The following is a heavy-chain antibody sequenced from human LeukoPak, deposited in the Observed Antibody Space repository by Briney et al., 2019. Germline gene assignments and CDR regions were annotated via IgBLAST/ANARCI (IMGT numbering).Heavy chain of an antibody. D-gene: IGHD5-18*01. CDR2: INPNSGGT. V-gene: IGHV1-2*02. J-gene: IGHJ6*03. CDR3: ASMPDTAMVTGDYYYYYMDV. Sequence: ASVKVSCKASGYTFTGYYMHWVRQAPGQGLEWMGWINPNSGGTNYAQKFQGRVTMSRDTSISTAYMELSRLRSDDTAVYYCASMPDTAMVTGDYYYYYMDVWGKGTTVTVSS. CDR1: GYTFTGYY.